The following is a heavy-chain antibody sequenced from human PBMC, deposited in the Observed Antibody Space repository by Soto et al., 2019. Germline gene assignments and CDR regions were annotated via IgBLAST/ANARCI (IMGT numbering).Heavy chain of an antibody. Sequence: EVQLVESGGGLVQPGGSLRLSCAASGFTFSTYWMHWVRQAPGKGLLWVSRIKSDGSSTSYADSVKGRFTISRDNAKNTLYLQMNSLRVEDTAVYYCARSDWFDPWGQGTLVTVSS. CDR3: ARSDWFDP. CDR1: GFTFSTYW. CDR2: IKSDGSST. V-gene: IGHV3-74*01. J-gene: IGHJ5*02.